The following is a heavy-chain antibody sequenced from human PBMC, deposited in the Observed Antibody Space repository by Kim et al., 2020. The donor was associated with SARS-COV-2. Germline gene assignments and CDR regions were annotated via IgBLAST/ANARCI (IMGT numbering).Heavy chain of an antibody. CDR1: GFIFSTYD. J-gene: IGHJ4*02. Sequence: GGSLRLSCAASGFIFSTYDMSWVRQAPGKGLEWISAVTSDGSTFYSDSAKSRRTIITDNYNNMPLLQMNSLLIDDAAADYYSREPARRADYWGQGSLVT. CDR3: SREPARRADY. D-gene: IGHD1-1*01. CDR2: VTSDGST. V-gene: IGHV3-23*01.